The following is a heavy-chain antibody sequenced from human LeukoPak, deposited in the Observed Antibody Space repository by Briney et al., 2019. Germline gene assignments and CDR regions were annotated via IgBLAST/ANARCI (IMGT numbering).Heavy chain of an antibody. J-gene: IGHJ5*02. V-gene: IGHV1-8*01. CDR2: MNPNSGNT. CDR1: GYTFTSYD. CDR3: ARGRKYCSSTSCYGWFDP. Sequence: ASVKVSCKASGYTFTSYDINWVRQATGQGLEWMGWMNPNSGNTGYAQKFQGRVTMTRNTSISTAYMELSSLRSEDTAVYYCARGRKYCSSTSCYGWFDPWGQGTLVTVSS. D-gene: IGHD2-2*01.